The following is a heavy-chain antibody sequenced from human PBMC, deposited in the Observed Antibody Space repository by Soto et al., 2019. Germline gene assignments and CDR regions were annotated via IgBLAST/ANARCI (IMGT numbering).Heavy chain of an antibody. CDR3: VSSRSAIDGDAFDV. CDR2: IYDSGDT. J-gene: IGHJ3*01. Sequence: SETLSLTCCVSGNSISSYFRSWIRQTSGKGLEWVGFIYDSGDTQYNPSLESRATISLDTSKSQFSLRLRSVTAADTAMYYCVSSRSAIDGDAFDVRGRGTRLTISS. CDR1: GNSISSYF. D-gene: IGHD2-2*01. V-gene: IGHV4-59*01.